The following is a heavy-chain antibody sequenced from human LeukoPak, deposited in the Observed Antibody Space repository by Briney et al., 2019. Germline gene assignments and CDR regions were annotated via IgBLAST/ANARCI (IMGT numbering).Heavy chain of an antibody. D-gene: IGHD3-3*01. CDR2: INPNSGGT. CDR3: ARDPPSSQSTIFGVVIIGDDY. CDR1: GYTFTGYY. V-gene: IGHV1-2*02. J-gene: IGHJ4*02. Sequence: ASVKVSCKASGYTFTGYYMHWVRQAPGQGLEWMGWINPNSGGTNYAQKFQGRVTMTRDTSISTAYMELSRLRSDDTAVYYCARDPPSSQSTIFGVVIIGDDYWGQGTLVTVSS.